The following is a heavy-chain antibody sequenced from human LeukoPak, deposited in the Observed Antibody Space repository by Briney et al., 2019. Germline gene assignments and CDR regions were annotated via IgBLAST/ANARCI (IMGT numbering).Heavy chain of an antibody. CDR3: ATGIAAAGYFDY. CDR2: IIPIFGTA. CDR1: GGTFSSYA. V-gene: IGHV1-69*13. Sequence: ASVKVSCKASGGTFSSYAISWVRQAPGQGLEWMGGIIPIFGTANYAQRFQGRVTITADESTSTAYMELSSLRSEDTAVNYCATGIAAAGYFDYWGQGTLVTVSS. D-gene: IGHD6-13*01. J-gene: IGHJ4*02.